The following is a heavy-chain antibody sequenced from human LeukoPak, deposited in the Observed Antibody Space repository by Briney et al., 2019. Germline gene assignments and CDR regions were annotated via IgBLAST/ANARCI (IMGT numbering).Heavy chain of an antibody. CDR2: ISGSGGST. CDR3: AKEAHSSGYYFDY. D-gene: IGHD3-22*01. V-gene: IGHV3-23*01. J-gene: IGHJ4*02. Sequence: GGSLRLSCAASGFTFSNYGMSWVRQAPGKGLEWVSAISGSGGSTNYADSVKGRFTISRDNSKNTLYLQMNSLRAEDTAVYYCAKEAHSSGYYFDYWGQGTLVTVSS. CDR1: GFTFSNYG.